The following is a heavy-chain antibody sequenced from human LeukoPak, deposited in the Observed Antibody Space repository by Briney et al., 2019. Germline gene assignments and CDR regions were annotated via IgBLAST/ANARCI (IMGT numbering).Heavy chain of an antibody. Sequence: GATVKISCKASGYSFTDYYMHWVQQAPGKGLEWMGRVDPEDGETVYAEKFQGRVTIIADTSTDTTYMELSSLRSEDTAVYYCATQSVGATDFDHWGQGTLVTVSS. D-gene: IGHD1-26*01. CDR3: ATQSVGATDFDH. CDR1: GYSFTDYY. J-gene: IGHJ4*02. V-gene: IGHV1-69-2*01. CDR2: VDPEDGET.